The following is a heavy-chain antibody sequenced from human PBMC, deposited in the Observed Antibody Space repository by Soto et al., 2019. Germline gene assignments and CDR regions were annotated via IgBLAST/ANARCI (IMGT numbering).Heavy chain of an antibody. CDR2: VFHTGNT. D-gene: IGHD7-27*01. J-gene: IGHJ4*02. V-gene: IGHV4-4*02. CDR3: ARKAWVRFDY. Sequence: QVQMQESGPGLVKASGTLSLTCAVSGDSISSSVWWTWVRQPPGKGLEWIGEVFHTGNTNYNPSLKSRVTMSVDKSTNEFSLNVTSVTAADTAIYYCARKAWVRFDYWGQGALVTVSS. CDR1: GDSISSSVW.